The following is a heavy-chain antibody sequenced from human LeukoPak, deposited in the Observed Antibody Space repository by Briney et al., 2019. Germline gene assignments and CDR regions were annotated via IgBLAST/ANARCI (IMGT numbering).Heavy chain of an antibody. J-gene: IGHJ4*02. Sequence: GASVKVSCKASGYTFTSYDINWVRQAPGQGLEWMGWMNPNSGNTGYAQKFQGRVTMTRNTSISTAYMELSGLRSEDTAVYYCARASSSWYTGDRYYFDYWGQGTLVTVSS. CDR2: MNPNSGNT. CDR1: GYTFTSYD. CDR3: ARASSSWYTGDRYYFDY. D-gene: IGHD6-13*01. V-gene: IGHV1-8*01.